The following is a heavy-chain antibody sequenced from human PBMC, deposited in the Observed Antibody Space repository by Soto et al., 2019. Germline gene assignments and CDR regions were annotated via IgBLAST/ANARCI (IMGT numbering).Heavy chain of an antibody. V-gene: IGHV4-39*01. Sequence: SETLSLTCTVSGGSISSSSYYWGWIRQPPGKGLEWIGSIYYSGSTYYNPSLKSRVTISVDTSKNQFSLKLSSVTAADTAVYYCARHGGALAYYYGMDVWGQGTTVTVSS. CDR3: ARHGGALAYYYGMDV. CDR1: GGSISSSSYY. J-gene: IGHJ6*02. CDR2: IYYSGST. D-gene: IGHD3-16*01.